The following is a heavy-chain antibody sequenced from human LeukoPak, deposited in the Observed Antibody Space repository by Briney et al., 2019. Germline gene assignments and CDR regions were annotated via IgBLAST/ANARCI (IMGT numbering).Heavy chain of an antibody. J-gene: IGHJ4*02. CDR3: ARSTYYDFWSGYHLGNFDY. Sequence: SETLSLTXTVSGGSISSYYWSWIRQPPGKGVEWIGYIYYSGSTNYNPSLKSRVTISVDTSKNQFSLKLSSVTAADTAVYYCARSTYYDFWSGYHLGNFDYWGQGTLVTVSS. CDR1: GGSISSYY. V-gene: IGHV4-59*01. D-gene: IGHD3-3*01. CDR2: IYYSGST.